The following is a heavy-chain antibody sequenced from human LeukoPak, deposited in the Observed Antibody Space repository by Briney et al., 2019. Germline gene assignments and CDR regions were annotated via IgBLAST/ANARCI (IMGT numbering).Heavy chain of an antibody. D-gene: IGHD3/OR15-3a*01. V-gene: IGHV4-59*07. CDR2: IYYSGNT. CDR3: ARVWVGLGANFVF. CDR1: GGPISTYH. Sequence: SDTLSLTCTVSGGPISTYHWLCLRQPPGKALEWIGYIYYSGNTNLHPPLKSRVTISVDTSKNQFCLKLTSVTAADTAVYYCARVWVGLGANFVFWGQGTLVSVSS. J-gene: IGHJ4*02.